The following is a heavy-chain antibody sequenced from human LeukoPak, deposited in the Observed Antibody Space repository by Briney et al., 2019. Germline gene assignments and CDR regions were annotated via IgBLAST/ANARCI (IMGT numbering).Heavy chain of an antibody. CDR1: GFTFSSYA. V-gene: IGHV3-30-3*01. CDR3: ARRWGFMDY. Sequence: GGSLRPSCAASGFTFSSYAMHWVRQAPGKGLEWVAVISYDGSNKYYADSVKGRFTISRDNSKNTLYLQMNSLRAEDTAVYYCARRWGFMDYWGQGTLVTVSS. J-gene: IGHJ4*02. CDR2: ISYDGSNK. D-gene: IGHD7-27*01.